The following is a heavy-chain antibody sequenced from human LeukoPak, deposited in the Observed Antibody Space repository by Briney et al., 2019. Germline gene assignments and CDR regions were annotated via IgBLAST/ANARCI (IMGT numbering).Heavy chain of an antibody. CDR2: IRSKANSYAT. J-gene: IGHJ3*02. V-gene: IGHV3-73*01. D-gene: IGHD6-13*01. CDR1: GFTFSGSA. Sequence: GALRLSCAASGFTFSGSAMHWVRQASGKGLEWVGRIRSKANSYATAYAASVKGRFTISRDDSKNTAYLQMNSLKTEDTAVYYCTRVGIAGQVAFDIWGQGTMVTVSS. CDR3: TRVGIAGQVAFDI.